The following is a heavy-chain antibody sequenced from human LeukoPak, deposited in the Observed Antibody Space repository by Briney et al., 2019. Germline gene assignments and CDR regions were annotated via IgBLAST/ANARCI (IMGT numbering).Heavy chain of an antibody. CDR3: ARGVGVPAAIEYFQH. D-gene: IGHD2-2*01. Sequence: SVKVSCKASGGTFSSYAIIWVRQAPGQGLEWMGGIIPIFGTANYAQKFQGRVTITTDESTSTAYMELSSLRSEDTAVYYCARGVGVPAAIEYFQHWGQGTLVTVSS. J-gene: IGHJ1*01. CDR2: IIPIFGTA. V-gene: IGHV1-69*05. CDR1: GGTFSSYA.